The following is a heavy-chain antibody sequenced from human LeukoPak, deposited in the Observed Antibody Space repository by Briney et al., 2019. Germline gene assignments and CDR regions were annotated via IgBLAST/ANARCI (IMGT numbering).Heavy chain of an antibody. J-gene: IGHJ4*02. D-gene: IGHD3-9*01. Sequence: GGSLRLSCAASGFTFKTFNMNWVRQAPGKGLEWVSSITSGGDYIYYADSVKGRFTTSRDNATNSLSLQLNSLRVEDTAVYYCARGHYDVLAASYKWTPDYWGQGTLVTVSS. CDR2: ITSGGDYI. CDR3: ARGHYDVLAASYKWTPDY. V-gene: IGHV3-21*01. CDR1: GFTFKTFN.